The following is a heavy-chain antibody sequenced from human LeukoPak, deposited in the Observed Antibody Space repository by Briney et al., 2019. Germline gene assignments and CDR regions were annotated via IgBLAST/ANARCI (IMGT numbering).Heavy chain of an antibody. CDR3: ARSKDILTGYCFDY. V-gene: IGHV4-59*01. D-gene: IGHD3-9*01. J-gene: IGHJ4*02. Sequence: MPSETLSLTCTVSGGSISCYYWSWIRQPPGKGLEWIGYIYYSGSTNYNPSLKSRVTISVDTSKNQFSLKLSSVTAADTAVYYCARSKDILTGYCFDYWGQGTLVTVSS. CDR1: GGSISCYY. CDR2: IYYSGST.